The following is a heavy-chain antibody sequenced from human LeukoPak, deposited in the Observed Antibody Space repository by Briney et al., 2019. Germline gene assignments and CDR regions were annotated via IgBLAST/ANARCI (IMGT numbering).Heavy chain of an antibody. Sequence: SETLSLTCAVFGGSISSGDYPWSWSRQPPGKGLEWIGYIFHTGNISYNRSLKSRVTISVDMSKNQLSLKLSSVTAADTAVYYCARGFYGSGSQFDYWGQGTLVTVSS. CDR3: ARGFYGSGSQFDY. D-gene: IGHD3-10*01. V-gene: IGHV4-30-2*01. CDR1: GGSISSGDYP. CDR2: IFHTGNI. J-gene: IGHJ4*02.